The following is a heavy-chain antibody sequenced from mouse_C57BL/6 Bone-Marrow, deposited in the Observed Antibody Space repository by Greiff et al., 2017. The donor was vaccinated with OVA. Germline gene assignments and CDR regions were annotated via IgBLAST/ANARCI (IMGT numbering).Heavy chain of an antibody. V-gene: IGHV1-19*01. Sequence: VQLQQSGPVLVKPGASVKMSCKASGYTFTDYYMNWVKQSHGKSLEWIGVINPYNGGTSYNQKFKGKATLTVDKSSSTAYMELNSLTSEDSAVYYCARERGSPRRWGQGTLVTVSA. D-gene: IGHD6-2*01. J-gene: IGHJ3*01. CDR2: INPYNGGT. CDR3: ARERGSPRR. CDR1: GYTFTDYY.